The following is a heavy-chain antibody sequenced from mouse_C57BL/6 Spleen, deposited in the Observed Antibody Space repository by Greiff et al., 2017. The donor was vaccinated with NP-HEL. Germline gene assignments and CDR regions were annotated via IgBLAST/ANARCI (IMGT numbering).Heavy chain of an antibody. CDR3: ARDDYPDY. D-gene: IGHD1-1*02. Sequence: VQLQQPGAELVRPGTSVKLSCKASGYTFTSYWMHWVKQRPGQGLEWIGVIDPSDSYTNYNQKFKGKATLTVDTSSSTAYMQLSSQTSEDSAVYYCARDDYPDYWGQGTTLTVSS. CDR2: IDPSDSYT. J-gene: IGHJ2*01. CDR1: GYTFTSYW. V-gene: IGHV1-59*01.